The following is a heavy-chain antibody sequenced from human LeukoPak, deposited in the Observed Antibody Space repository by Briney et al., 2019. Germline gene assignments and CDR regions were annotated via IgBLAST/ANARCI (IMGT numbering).Heavy chain of an antibody. J-gene: IGHJ4*02. CDR3: AREAGQRGHDY. Sequence: SETLSLTCTVSGGSISSSSYYWGWIRQPPGKGLEWIGSIYYSGSTYYNPSLKSRVTISVDTSKNQFSLKLSSVTAADTAVYYCAREAGQRGHDYWGQGTLVTVSS. V-gene: IGHV4-39*07. CDR2: IYYSGST. D-gene: IGHD6-25*01. CDR1: GGSISSSSYY.